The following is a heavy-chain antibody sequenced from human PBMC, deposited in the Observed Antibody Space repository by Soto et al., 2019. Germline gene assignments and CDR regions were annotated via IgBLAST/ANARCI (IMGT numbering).Heavy chain of an antibody. D-gene: IGHD3-3*01. Sequence: DSLKISCKGSGYSFTSYWIGWVRQMPGKGLEWMGIIYPGDSDTRYSPSFQGQVTISADKSISTAYLQWSRLKASDTAMYYCARHERVYDFWTGYYPVGWFDSWGQGTLVIVSS. CDR1: GYSFTSYW. V-gene: IGHV5-51*01. CDR3: ARHERVYDFWTGYYPVGWFDS. J-gene: IGHJ5*01. CDR2: IYPGDSDT.